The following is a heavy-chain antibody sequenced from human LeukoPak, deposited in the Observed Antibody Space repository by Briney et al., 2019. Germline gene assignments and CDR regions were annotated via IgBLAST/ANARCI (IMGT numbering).Heavy chain of an antibody. J-gene: IGHJ5*02. CDR3: ARDGGDPRWLDP. CDR2: INNSGST. CDR1: GGSISTFY. Sequence: SETLSLTCTVSGGSISTFYWTWIRQPAGKGLEWIGRINNSGSTNYNPSLRSRVSMSVDRSKNQFSLTLSSVTAADTAVYFCARDGGDPRWLDPWGQGTLVTVSS. V-gene: IGHV4-4*07. D-gene: IGHD6-25*01.